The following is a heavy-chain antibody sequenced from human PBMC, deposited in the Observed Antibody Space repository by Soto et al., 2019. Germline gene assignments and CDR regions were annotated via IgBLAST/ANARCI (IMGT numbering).Heavy chain of an antibody. CDR3: ARVGGTGATSSYCYGMDV. D-gene: IGHD1-7*01. J-gene: IGHJ6*02. Sequence: EVPLVESGGGLVKPGGSLRLSCAASGFTFSHYYMNWVRQAPGKGLEWVSSISSGSRYIYYADSVKGRFTISRDNAKNSLYLQMNSLRAEATAVYYCARVGGTGATSSYCYGMDVWGQGPRVAVSS. CDR2: ISSGSRYI. V-gene: IGHV3-21*01. CDR1: GFTFSHYY.